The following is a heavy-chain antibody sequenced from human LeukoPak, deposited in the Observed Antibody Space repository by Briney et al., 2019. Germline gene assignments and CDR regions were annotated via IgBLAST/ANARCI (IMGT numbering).Heavy chain of an antibody. V-gene: IGHV4-34*01. Sequence: PSETLSLTCSVYGGSFSGYCWSWIRQPPGKGLEWIGEINHSGSTNYNPSLKTRVTISLDRSKDQFSLKLTSVTAADTAVYYCTRGKPETVFDSWGRGTLVTVSS. CDR2: INHSGST. J-gene: IGHJ4*01. CDR3: TRGKPETVFDS. CDR1: GGSFSGYC.